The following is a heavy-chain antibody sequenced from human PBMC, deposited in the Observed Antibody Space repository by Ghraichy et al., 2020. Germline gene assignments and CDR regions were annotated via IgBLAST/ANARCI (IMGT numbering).Heavy chain of an antibody. CDR1: GFTVSSNY. V-gene: IGHV3-53*01. D-gene: IGHD6-19*01. Sequence: LTCAASGFTVSSNYMSWVRQAPGKGLEWVSVIYSGGSTYYADSVKGRFTISRDNSKNTLYLQMNSLRAEDTAVYYCARERSAVAGPFDYWGQGTLVTVSS. CDR2: IYSGGST. J-gene: IGHJ4*02. CDR3: ARERSAVAGPFDY.